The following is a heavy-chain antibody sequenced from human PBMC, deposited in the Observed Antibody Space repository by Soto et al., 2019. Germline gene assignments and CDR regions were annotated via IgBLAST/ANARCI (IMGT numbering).Heavy chain of an antibody. D-gene: IGHD6-13*01. V-gene: IGHV4-34*01. CDR3: ARGPYTVIAAAVPRSWFDP. CDR1: GGSFSGYY. Sequence: QVQLQQWGAGLLKPSETLSLTCAVYGGSFSGYYWSWIRQPPGKGLEWIGEINHSGSTNYNPSLKSRVTISVDTSKNQCSLKLSSVTAADTAVYYCARGPYTVIAAAVPRSWFDPWGQGTLVTVSS. CDR2: INHSGST. J-gene: IGHJ5*02.